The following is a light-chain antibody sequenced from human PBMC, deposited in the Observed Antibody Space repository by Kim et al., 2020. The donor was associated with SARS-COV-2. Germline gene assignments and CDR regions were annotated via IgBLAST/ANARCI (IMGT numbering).Light chain of an antibody. CDR2: GAS. CDR3: HQYGSSFRT. V-gene: IGKV3-20*01. CDR1: QSVSSSY. J-gene: IGKJ2*01. Sequence: EIELTQSPGTLSLSPGERATLSCRASQSVSSSYLAWYQQKPGQAPRLLIYGASSRATGIPDRFSGSGSGTDFTLTISRLEPEDFAVYYCHQYGSSFRTFGQGTKLEI.